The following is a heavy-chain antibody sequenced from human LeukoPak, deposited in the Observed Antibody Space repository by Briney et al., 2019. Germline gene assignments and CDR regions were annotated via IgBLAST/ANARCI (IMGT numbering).Heavy chain of an antibody. V-gene: IGHV1-69*04. Sequence: GASVKVSCKASGGTFSSYAISWVRQAPGQGLEWMGRIIPILGIANYAQKFQGRVTITADKSTSTAYMELSSLRSEDTAVYYCAREAARFPGKFDYWGQGTLVTVSS. D-gene: IGHD6-6*01. CDR1: GGTFSSYA. CDR3: AREAARFPGKFDY. J-gene: IGHJ4*02. CDR2: IIPILGIA.